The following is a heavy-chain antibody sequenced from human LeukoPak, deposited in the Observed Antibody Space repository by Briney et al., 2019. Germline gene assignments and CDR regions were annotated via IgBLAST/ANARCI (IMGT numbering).Heavy chain of an antibody. CDR1: GFTFSSYA. J-gene: IGHJ5*02. D-gene: IGHD3-10*01. CDR3: VMPPYGSGSYYKSNWFDP. V-gene: IGHV3-23*01. Sequence: RPGGSLRLSCAASGFTFSSYAMSWVRQAPGKGLEWVSAISGSGGSTYYADSVKGRFTISRDNSKNTLYLQMNSLRAEDTAVHYCVMPPYGSGSYYKSNWFDPWGQGTLVTVSS. CDR2: ISGSGGST.